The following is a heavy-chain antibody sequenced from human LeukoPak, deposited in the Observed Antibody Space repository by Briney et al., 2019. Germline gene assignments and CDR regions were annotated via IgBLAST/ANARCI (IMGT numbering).Heavy chain of an antibody. V-gene: IGHV1-18*01. Sequence: GASVKVSCKASGYTFTSYGISWVRQAPGQGLEWMGWISAYNGNTNYAQKLQGRVTMTTDTSTSTAYMELRSLRSDDTAVYYCASVTGGDSSGYFLAFDIWGQGTMVTVPS. CDR2: ISAYNGNT. CDR3: ASVTGGDSSGYFLAFDI. J-gene: IGHJ3*02. D-gene: IGHD3-22*01. CDR1: GYTFTSYG.